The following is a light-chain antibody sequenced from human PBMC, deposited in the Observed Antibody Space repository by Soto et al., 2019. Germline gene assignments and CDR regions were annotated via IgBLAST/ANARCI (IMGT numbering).Light chain of an antibody. V-gene: IGLV1-51*01. J-gene: IGLJ1*01. CDR1: SSNIGGNS. CDR2: DDN. Sequence: QSVLTRRPSVSAAPGQKVTISCSGSSSNIGGNSVSWYQQLPGTAPQLLIYDDNKRPSGIPDRFSGSKSGTSATLGITGFQTGDEADYYCGSWDSSLSADVFGTGTKVTVL. CDR3: GSWDSSLSADV.